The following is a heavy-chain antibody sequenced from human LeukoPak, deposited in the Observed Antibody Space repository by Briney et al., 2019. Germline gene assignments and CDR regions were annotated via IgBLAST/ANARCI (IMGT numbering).Heavy chain of an antibody. V-gene: IGHV1-3*01. Sequence: GNTKYSQKFQGRVTITRDTSASTAYMELSSLRSEDTAVYYCARLDGPRGNYYDSSGYYRDYWGQGTLVTVSS. D-gene: IGHD3-22*01. J-gene: IGHJ4*02. CDR3: ARLDGPRGNYYDSSGYYRDY. CDR2: GNT.